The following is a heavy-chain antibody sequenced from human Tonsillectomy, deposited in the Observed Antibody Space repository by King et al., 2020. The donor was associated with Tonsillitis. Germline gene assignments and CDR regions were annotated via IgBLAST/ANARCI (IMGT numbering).Heavy chain of an antibody. CDR3: ARAVGATSDAFDI. D-gene: IGHD1-26*01. Sequence: VTLKESGPALVKPTQTLTLTCSFSGFSLSTRGMRVRWIRQPPGKALEWLARIDWDDDKYYSTSLKTRLTISKDTSKNQVVLTMTNMDPVDTATYFCARAVGATSDAFDIWGQGTMVTVS. J-gene: IGHJ3*02. CDR2: IDWDDDK. V-gene: IGHV2-70*04. CDR1: GFSLSTRGMR.